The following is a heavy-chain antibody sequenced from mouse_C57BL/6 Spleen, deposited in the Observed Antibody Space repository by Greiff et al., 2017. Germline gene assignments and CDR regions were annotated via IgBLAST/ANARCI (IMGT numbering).Heavy chain of an antibody. CDR1: GFTFSSYA. J-gene: IGHJ4*01. CDR2: ISSGGDYI. D-gene: IGHD1-1*01. CDR3: TRDYYGSIYLYYAMDY. Sequence: EVKLVESGEGLVKPGGSLKLSCAASGFTFSSYAMSWVRQTPEKRLEWVAYISSGGDYIYYADTVKGRFTISRDNARNTLYLQMSSLKSEDTAMYYCTRDYYGSIYLYYAMDYWGQGTSVTVSS. V-gene: IGHV5-9-1*02.